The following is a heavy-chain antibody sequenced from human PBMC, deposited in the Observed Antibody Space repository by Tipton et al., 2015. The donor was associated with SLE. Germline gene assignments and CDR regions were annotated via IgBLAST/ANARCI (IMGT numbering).Heavy chain of an antibody. Sequence: SLRLSCAASGFTFRNYNMNWVRQAPGKGLEWVSSIFSTGNYMYYADSVKGRFTISRDNSKNTLYLQMNSLRAEDTAVYYCAGALLLSFDYWGQGTLVTVSS. CDR3: AGALLLSFDY. J-gene: IGHJ4*02. D-gene: IGHD2-15*01. V-gene: IGHV3-21*01. CDR2: IFSTGNYM. CDR1: GFTFRNYN.